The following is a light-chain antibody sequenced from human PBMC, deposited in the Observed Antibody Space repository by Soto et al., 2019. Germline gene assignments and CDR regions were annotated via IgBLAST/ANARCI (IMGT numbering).Light chain of an antibody. CDR2: EVS. CDR1: NSDVGGYNY. V-gene: IGLV2-14*01. Sequence: QSVLTEPASVSGSPGQSITISCTGTNSDVGGYNYVSWYQQHPGKAPELMIYEVSHRLSGVSNRFSGSKSDNTASLTISGLXAEDEADYYCSSYTSISTLYVFGTGTKVTVL. CDR3: SSYTSISTLYV. J-gene: IGLJ1*01.